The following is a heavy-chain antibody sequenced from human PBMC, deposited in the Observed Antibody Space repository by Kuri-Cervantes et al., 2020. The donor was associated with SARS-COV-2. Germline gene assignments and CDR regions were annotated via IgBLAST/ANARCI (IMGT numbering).Heavy chain of an antibody. Sequence: ESLKISCAASGFIFRNAWMSWVRQAPGKGLEWIGEINHVGSTKYNPSLKSRVIVSVDTSKNQFSLNLTSVTAADTAVYYCARGRHTNTGRPGYFDSWGQGTQVTVSS. D-gene: IGHD2-8*01. CDR3: ARGRHTNTGRPGYFDS. J-gene: IGHJ4*02. CDR1: GFIFRNAW. V-gene: IGHV4-34*01. CDR2: INHVGST.